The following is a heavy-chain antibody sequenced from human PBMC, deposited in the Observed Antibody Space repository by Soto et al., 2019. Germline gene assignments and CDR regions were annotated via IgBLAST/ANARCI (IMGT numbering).Heavy chain of an antibody. Sequence: ASVKVSCKPSRYTFTNYHINWVRQATGQGLEWVGWMNPSNGNTGYAQKFQGRVTMTRDTSISTAYMELSSLTSEDTAVYYCARFVRHQLPTIDYWGQGALVTVSS. CDR3: ARFVRHQLPTIDY. D-gene: IGHD1-26*01. CDR1: RYTFTNYH. V-gene: IGHV1-8*01. J-gene: IGHJ4*02. CDR2: MNPSNGNT.